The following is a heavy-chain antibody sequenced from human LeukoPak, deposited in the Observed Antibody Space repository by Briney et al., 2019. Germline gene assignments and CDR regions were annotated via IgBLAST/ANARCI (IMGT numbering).Heavy chain of an antibody. CDR2: IYYSGST. CDR1: GGSFSSYY. D-gene: IGHD1-26*01. Sequence: SETLSLTCAVYGGSFSSYYWGWIRQPPGKGLEWIGSIYYSGSTYYNPSLKSRVTISVDTSKNQFSLKLSSVTAADTAVYYCARLGSGSYYSWFDPWGQGTLVTVSS. J-gene: IGHJ5*02. V-gene: IGHV4-39*01. CDR3: ARLGSGSYYSWFDP.